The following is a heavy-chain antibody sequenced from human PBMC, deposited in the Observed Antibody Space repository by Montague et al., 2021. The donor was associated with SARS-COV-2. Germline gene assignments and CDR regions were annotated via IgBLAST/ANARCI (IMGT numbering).Heavy chain of an antibody. CDR1: GYTFTSYG. CDR2: ISLYNGNT. J-gene: IGHJ6*02. D-gene: IGHD3-3*02. Sequence: SVKVSCKASGYTFTSYGIGWMRQAPGHGLEWMGWISLYNGNTNYAQKFQGRVTMTTDTSTSTAYMELRSLRSDDTAVYYCARDRISHYGMDVWGQGTTVTVSS. CDR3: ARDRISHYGMDV. V-gene: IGHV1-18*01.